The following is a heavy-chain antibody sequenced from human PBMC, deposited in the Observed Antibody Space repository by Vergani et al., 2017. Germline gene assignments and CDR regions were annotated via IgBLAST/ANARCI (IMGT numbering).Heavy chain of an antibody. Sequence: QMQLQESGPGLLKPSQTLSLTCSVSGGSIDGVSSYWTWIRQPAGKGLEWIGRIYKSGRTNYNPSLQSRVTISLDTSKNQFSLNLTSVTAADTGVYFCARDRXTVVRNQYYGMDVWGQGTTVIVSS. V-gene: IGHV4-61*02. J-gene: IGHJ6*02. CDR1: GGSIDGVSSY. CDR3: ARDRXTVVRNQYYGMDV. D-gene: IGHD1-14*01. CDR2: IYKSGRT.